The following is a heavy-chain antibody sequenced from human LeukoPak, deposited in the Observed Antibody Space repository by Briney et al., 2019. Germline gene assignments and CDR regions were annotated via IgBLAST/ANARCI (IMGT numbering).Heavy chain of an antibody. J-gene: IGHJ4*02. CDR3: ARVEGGSYYYDSSGYYPLDY. D-gene: IGHD3-22*01. Sequence: GGSLRLSCAASGFTFSSYSMNWVRQAPGKGLEWVSSISSSSSYIYYADSVKGRFTISRDNAKNSLYLQMNSLRAEGTAVYYCARVEGGSYYYDSSGYYPLDYWGQGTLVTVSS. V-gene: IGHV3-21*01. CDR2: ISSSSSYI. CDR1: GFTFSSYS.